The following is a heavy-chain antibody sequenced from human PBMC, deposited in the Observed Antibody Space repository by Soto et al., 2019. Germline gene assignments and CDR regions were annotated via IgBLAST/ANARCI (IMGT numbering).Heavy chain of an antibody. CDR2: ISIGGDKT. D-gene: IGHD5-18*01. Sequence: PGGSLRLSCAASGFSFSSYSFTWVRQAPGKGLEWVAGISIGGDKTWHADSVKGRFTISRDNSKNTVYLKMKSLRVDDTDVYYCAKWDGYGDHWGQGTLVTVSS. V-gene: IGHV3-23*01. CDR1: GFSFSSYS. CDR3: AKWDGYGDH. J-gene: IGHJ5*02.